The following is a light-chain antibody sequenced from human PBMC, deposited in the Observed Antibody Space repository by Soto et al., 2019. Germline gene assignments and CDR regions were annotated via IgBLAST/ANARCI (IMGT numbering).Light chain of an antibody. CDR1: QSVGKY. V-gene: IGKV3-11*01. Sequence: ETVLTQSPATLSLSPGERATLSCRASQSVGKYLAWYQQKPGQAPRLLIYDASNRATGIPARFSGSGSGTDFTLTISSLEPEDFALYYCQQRKYWPPLTFGQGTRLEIK. CDR2: DAS. J-gene: IGKJ5*01. CDR3: QQRKYWPPLT.